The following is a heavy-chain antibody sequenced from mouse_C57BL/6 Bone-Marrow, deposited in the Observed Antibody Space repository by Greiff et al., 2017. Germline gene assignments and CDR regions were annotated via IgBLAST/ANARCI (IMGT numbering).Heavy chain of an antibody. V-gene: IGHV14-4*01. D-gene: IGHD1-1*01. CDR3: KITTGAY. CDR1: GFNIKDDH. Sequence: EVQLQQSGAELVRPGASVKLSCTASGFNIKDDHMHWVKQRPEQGLEWIGWFDPENGDTEYASKFQGKATITADTSSNTAYLQLSSLTSEDTAVYYCKITTGAYWGQGTLVTVSA. CDR2: FDPENGDT. J-gene: IGHJ3*01.